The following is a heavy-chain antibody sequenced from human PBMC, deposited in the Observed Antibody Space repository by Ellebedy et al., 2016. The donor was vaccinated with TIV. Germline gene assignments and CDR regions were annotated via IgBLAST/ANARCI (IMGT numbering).Heavy chain of an antibody. D-gene: IGHD2-21*02. CDR3: STLSDTGY. J-gene: IGHJ4*01. V-gene: IGHV3-74*01. CDR2: INGDGGFT. CDR1: GFTFSRYW. Sequence: GESLKISCAASGFTFSRYWMHWIRQAPGKGLLWLSRINGDGGFTSHADFVKGRFTISRDNAKNTLYLQMNSLKAEDTAMYYCSTLSDTGYWGHGTLVTVSS.